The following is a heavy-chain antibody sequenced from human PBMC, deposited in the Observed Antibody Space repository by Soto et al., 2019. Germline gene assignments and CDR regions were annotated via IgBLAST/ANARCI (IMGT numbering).Heavy chain of an antibody. Sequence: QLHLQESGPGLVRPSETLSLTCSVSGGSINNTFYYWARIRPPPGKGREWSGSIYCSGSTYYNQSLDTRATIAVDASKNQFSLKLNSVTAADTALFYCASSRWTFHNWFDPWGQGTLVTVSS. CDR2: IYCSGST. D-gene: IGHD2-15*01. V-gene: IGHV4-39*01. CDR1: GGSINNTFYY. J-gene: IGHJ5*02. CDR3: ASSRWTFHNWFDP.